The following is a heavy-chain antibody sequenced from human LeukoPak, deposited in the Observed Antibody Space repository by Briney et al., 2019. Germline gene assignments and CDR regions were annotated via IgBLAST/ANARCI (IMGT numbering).Heavy chain of an antibody. V-gene: IGHV3-30*18. Sequence: PGRSLRLSCEVSGFTFSTYSMHWVRQAPGKGLEWVAAISFDGSYKYYGDSVKGRLTISRDNSKNTLYLQMNSLRAEDTAVYYCAKRGLVEAVAAGRYGGFDYWGQGTLVTVSS. J-gene: IGHJ4*02. CDR3: AKRGLVEAVAAGRYGGFDY. CDR1: GFTFSTYS. D-gene: IGHD6-19*01. CDR2: ISFDGSYK.